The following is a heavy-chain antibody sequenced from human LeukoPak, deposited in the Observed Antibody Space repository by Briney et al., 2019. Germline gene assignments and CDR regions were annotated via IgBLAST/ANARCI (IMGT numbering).Heavy chain of an antibody. Sequence: SETLSLTCTVSGGSISSSSYYWGWIRQPPGKGLEWIGSIYYSGSTYYNPSLKSRVTISVDTSKNQFSLKLSSVTAADTAVYYCARGVTMVRGVGNWLDPWGQGTLVTVSS. CDR3: ARGVTMVRGVGNWLDP. CDR2: IYYSGST. CDR1: GGSISSSSYY. J-gene: IGHJ5*02. D-gene: IGHD3-10*01. V-gene: IGHV4-39*01.